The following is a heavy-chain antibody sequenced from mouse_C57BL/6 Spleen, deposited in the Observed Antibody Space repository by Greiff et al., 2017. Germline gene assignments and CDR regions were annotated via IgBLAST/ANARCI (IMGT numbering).Heavy chain of an antibody. D-gene: IGHD1-1*02. V-gene: IGHV1-50*01. CDR1: GYTFTSYW. CDR3: ARGGGYAMDD. CDR2: IDPSDSYT. Sequence: QVQLQQPGAELVKPGASVKLSCKASGYTFTSYWMQWVKQRPGQGLEWIGEIDPSDSYTNYNQKFKGKATLTVDTSSSTAYMQLSSLTSEDSAVYYCARGGGYAMDDWGKGTSVTVSS. J-gene: IGHJ4*01.